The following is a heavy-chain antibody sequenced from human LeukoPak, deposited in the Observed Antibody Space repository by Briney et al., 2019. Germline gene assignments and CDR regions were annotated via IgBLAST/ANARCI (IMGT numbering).Heavy chain of an antibody. CDR3: ARRTDHVDDAFDV. D-gene: IGHD3/OR15-3a*01. J-gene: IGHJ3*01. CDR1: GGPFNNYA. CDR2: IIPSLNRA. Sequence: GASVRVSFKSSGGPFNNYAINWVRQAPGQGFEWMGRIIPSLNRANYAQIRVTITADTSTATAYMELSGLRYEDTAVYYCARRTDHVDDAFDVWGQGTMVTVSS. V-gene: IGHV1-69*04.